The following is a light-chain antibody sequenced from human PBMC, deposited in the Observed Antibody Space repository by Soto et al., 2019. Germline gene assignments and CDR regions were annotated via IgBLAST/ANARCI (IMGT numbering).Light chain of an antibody. CDR3: QQAYSTPAT. CDR2: SAS. CDR1: QSIRTY. J-gene: IGKJ1*01. Sequence: DLQMTQSPSSLSASVGDRVTITCRASQSIRTYLNWYQQKPGKAPRLLIYSASSLQSGVPSRFSGSGSVTDFTLTLSSLQPEDFATYDCQQAYSTPATFGQGTRVEIK. V-gene: IGKV1-39*01.